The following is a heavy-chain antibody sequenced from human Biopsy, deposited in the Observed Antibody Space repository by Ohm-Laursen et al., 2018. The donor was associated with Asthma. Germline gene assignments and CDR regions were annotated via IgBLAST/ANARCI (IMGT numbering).Heavy chain of an antibody. J-gene: IGHJ6*02. D-gene: IGHD5-12*01. V-gene: IGHV1-69*01. Sequence: SSVKVSCKASGDSFSNYAISWVRQAPGQGLEWMGGLITVLGTPDHVQMFEGRVTITADESTSTAYMELSSLSSEDTAVYYCARGYSGSDRIVYYYSGLEVWGQGTTVTVSS. CDR3: ARGYSGSDRIVYYYSGLEV. CDR2: LITVLGTP. CDR1: GDSFSNYA.